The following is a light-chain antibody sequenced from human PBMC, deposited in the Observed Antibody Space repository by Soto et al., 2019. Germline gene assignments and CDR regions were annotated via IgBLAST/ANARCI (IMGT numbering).Light chain of an antibody. J-gene: IGKJ2*01. CDR3: QQYGSSPYT. CDR1: QSVSSSY. Sequence: EIVLTQSPGTLSLSPGERATLSCRASQSVSSSYLAWYQQKPGQSPRLLIYDASFRTTGIPDRFSGSGSGTDFTLTISRLEPEYVAVYYCQQYGSSPYTFGLGTRLEIK. V-gene: IGKV3-20*01. CDR2: DAS.